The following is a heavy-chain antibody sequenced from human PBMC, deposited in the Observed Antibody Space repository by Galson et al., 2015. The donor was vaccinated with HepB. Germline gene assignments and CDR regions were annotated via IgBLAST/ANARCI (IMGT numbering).Heavy chain of an antibody. Sequence: SLRLSCAASGFTFSSYGMHWVRQAPGKGLEWVAVISYDGSNKYYADSVKGRFTISRDNSKNTLYLQMNSLRAEDTAVYYCALSGDDFWSGYYSAHFDYWGQGTLVTVSS. CDR1: GFTFSSYG. CDR3: ALSGDDFWSGYYSAHFDY. CDR2: ISYDGSNK. D-gene: IGHD3-3*01. J-gene: IGHJ4*02. V-gene: IGHV3-30*03.